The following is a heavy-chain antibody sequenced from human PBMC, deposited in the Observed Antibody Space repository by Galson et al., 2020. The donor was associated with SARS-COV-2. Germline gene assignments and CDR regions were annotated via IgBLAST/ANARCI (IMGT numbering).Heavy chain of an antibody. Sequence: SVKVSCKASGFTFTSSAVQWVRQACGQRLEWIGWVVVGTGNTNYAQNFQERVTITRDMSTNTAYMELSSLRSEETAGDYCAAVWAGMTTGGGCWGQGTLVTVSS. J-gene: IGHJ4*02. CDR1: GFTFTSSA. D-gene: IGHD4-17*01. V-gene: IGHV1-58*01. CDR3: AAVWAGMTTGGGC. CDR2: VVVGTGNT.